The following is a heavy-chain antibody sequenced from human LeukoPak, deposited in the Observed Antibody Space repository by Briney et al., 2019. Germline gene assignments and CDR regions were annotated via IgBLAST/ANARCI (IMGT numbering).Heavy chain of an antibody. CDR3: ARAPSEIGGYYPEYFRH. J-gene: IGHJ1*01. Sequence: AGGFLRLSCAASGFTFSSYWMHWVRQAPGKGLVWVSRIKSDGSTNYADSVKGRFTISRDNAKNTVSLQMNSLRAEDTGVYYCARAPSEIGGYYPEYFRHWGQGTLVTDTS. CDR2: IKSDGST. D-gene: IGHD3-22*01. V-gene: IGHV3-74*01. CDR1: GFTFSSYW.